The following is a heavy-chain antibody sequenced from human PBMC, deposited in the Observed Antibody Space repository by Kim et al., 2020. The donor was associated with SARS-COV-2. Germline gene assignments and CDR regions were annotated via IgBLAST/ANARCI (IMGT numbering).Heavy chain of an antibody. D-gene: IGHD6-19*01. Sequence: PSLKSRVTISGDTSKSQLSLELSSVAAADTAVYYCARHTTPWLVQHIHLDYWGQGTLVTVSS. CDR3: ARHTTPWLVQHIHLDY. J-gene: IGHJ4*02. V-gene: IGHV4-39*01.